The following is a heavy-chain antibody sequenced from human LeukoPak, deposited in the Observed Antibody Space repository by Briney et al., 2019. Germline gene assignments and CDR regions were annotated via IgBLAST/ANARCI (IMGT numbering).Heavy chain of an antibody. Sequence: KPSETLSLTCTVSGGSISSYYWSWIRQPPGKGLEWIGYICYSGTTYYNPSLKSRVTISVDTSENQFSLKLTSVTAADTAVYYCARDGISYGIDYWGQGTLVTVSS. CDR1: GGSISSYY. CDR3: ARDGISYGIDY. V-gene: IGHV4-59*12. J-gene: IGHJ4*02. D-gene: IGHD5-18*01. CDR2: ICYSGTT.